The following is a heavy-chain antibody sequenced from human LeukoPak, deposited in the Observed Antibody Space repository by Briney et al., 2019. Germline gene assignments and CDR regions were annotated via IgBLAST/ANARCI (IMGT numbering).Heavy chain of an antibody. V-gene: IGHV4-30-4*01. CDR2: IYYSGST. CDR1: GGSTSSGDYY. CDR3: ARDRSGYLTTD. J-gene: IGHJ4*02. D-gene: IGHD5-12*01. Sequence: PSETLSLTCTVSGGSTSSGDYYWSWIRQPPGKGLEWIGYIYYSGSTYYNPSLKSRVTISVDTSKNQFSLKLSSVTAADTAVYYCARDRSGYLTTDWGQGTLVTVSS.